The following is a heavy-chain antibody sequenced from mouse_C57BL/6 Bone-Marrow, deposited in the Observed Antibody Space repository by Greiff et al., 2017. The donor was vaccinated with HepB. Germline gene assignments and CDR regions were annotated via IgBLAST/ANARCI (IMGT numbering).Heavy chain of an antibody. V-gene: IGHV5-6*01. D-gene: IGHD1-1*01. CDR2: ISSGGSYT. CDR3: ARSTTVEYFDV. CDR1: GFTFSSYG. J-gene: IGHJ1*03. Sequence: DVHLVESGGDLVKPGGSLKLSCAAPGFTFSSYGMSWVRQTPDKRLEWVATISSGGSYTYYPDSVKGRFTISRDNAKNTLYLQMSSLKSGDTAMYYCARSTTVEYFDVWGTGTTVTVSS.